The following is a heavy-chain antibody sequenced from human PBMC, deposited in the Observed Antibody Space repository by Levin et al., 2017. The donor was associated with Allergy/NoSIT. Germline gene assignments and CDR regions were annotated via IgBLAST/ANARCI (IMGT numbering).Heavy chain of an antibody. CDR2: INHSGST. Sequence: SQTLSLTCAVYGGSFSGYYWSWIRQPPGKGLEWIGEINHSGSTNYNPSLKSRVTISVDTSKNQFSLKLSSVTAADTAVYYCARGRGYDSSGVFDYWGQGTLVTVSS. J-gene: IGHJ4*02. CDR3: ARGRGYDSSGVFDY. CDR1: GGSFSGYY. D-gene: IGHD3-22*01. V-gene: IGHV4-34*01.